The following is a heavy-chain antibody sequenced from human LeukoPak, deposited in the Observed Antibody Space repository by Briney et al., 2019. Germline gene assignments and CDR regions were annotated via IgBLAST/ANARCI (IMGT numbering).Heavy chain of an antibody. CDR2: IYYSGST. CDR1: DGSISSYY. D-gene: IGHD6-13*01. Sequence: SETPFLTCTGSDGSISSYYWSSIRQPPGKGLDCSWFIYYSGSTNYNPSLKSRVTISVDTSKNQFSLKLSSVTAADTAVYYCARVPYDPYSSSWYGMDVWGQGTTVTVSS. J-gene: IGHJ6*02. V-gene: IGHV4-59*01. CDR3: ARVPYDPYSSSWYGMDV.